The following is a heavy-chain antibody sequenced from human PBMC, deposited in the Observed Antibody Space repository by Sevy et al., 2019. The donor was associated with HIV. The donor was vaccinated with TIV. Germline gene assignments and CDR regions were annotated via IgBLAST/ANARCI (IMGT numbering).Heavy chain of an antibody. CDR2: ISSSSSPI. D-gene: IGHD6-13*01. CDR3: ARGQVAAAGTFDY. Sequence: GGSLRLSCAASGFTFSSYSMNWVRQAPGKGLEWVSYISSSSSPIYYADSVKGRFTISRDNAKNSLYLQMNSLRDEDTAVYYCARGQVAAAGTFDYWVQGTLVTVSS. V-gene: IGHV3-48*02. J-gene: IGHJ4*02. CDR1: GFTFSSYS.